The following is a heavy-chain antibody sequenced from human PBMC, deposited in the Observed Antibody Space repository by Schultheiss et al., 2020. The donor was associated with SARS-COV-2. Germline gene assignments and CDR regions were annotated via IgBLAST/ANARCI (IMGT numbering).Heavy chain of an antibody. CDR3: ARDHLEAYYDSSGYPYGMDV. Sequence: ASVKVSCKASGYTFTSYYMHWVRQAPGQGLEWMGIINPSGGSTSYAQKFQGRVTMTRDTSTSTVYMELSSLRSEDTAVYYCARDHLEAYYDSSGYPYGMDVWGQGTTVTVSS. D-gene: IGHD3-22*01. J-gene: IGHJ6*02. CDR1: GYTFTSYY. CDR2: INPSGGST. V-gene: IGHV1-46*01.